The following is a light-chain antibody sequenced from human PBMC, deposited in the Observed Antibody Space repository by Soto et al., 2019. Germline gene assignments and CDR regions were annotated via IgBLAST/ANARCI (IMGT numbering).Light chain of an antibody. CDR3: TSWTTSTTMI. J-gene: IGLJ2*01. Sequence: LTQPASVSGSPGQSITISCTGTRSDIGAYNFVSWYQQHPGEVPKLILYDVNVRPSGVSNRFSGSKSGNTASLTISGLQAEDEADYYCTSWTTSTTMIFGGGTQLTVL. CDR2: DVN. V-gene: IGLV2-14*03. CDR1: RSDIGAYNF.